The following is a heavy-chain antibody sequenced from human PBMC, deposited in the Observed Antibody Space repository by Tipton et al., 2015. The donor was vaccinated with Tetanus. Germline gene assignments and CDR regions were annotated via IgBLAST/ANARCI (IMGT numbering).Heavy chain of an antibody. D-gene: IGHD3-22*01. J-gene: IGHJ6*02. V-gene: IGHV3-48*01. Sequence: LSLTCEGSGFTFSSYSMNWVRQAPGKGLEWISYIGSFSRTINYADSVRGRFTTFRDNAKGSLYLQMSRLRAADTAVYYCARVVRDYYYGMDVWGQGTTVTVSS. CDR2: IGSFSRTI. CDR3: ARVVRDYYYGMDV. CDR1: GFTFSSYS.